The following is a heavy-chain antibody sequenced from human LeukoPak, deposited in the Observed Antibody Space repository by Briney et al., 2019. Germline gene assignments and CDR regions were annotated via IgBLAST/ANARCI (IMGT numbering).Heavy chain of an antibody. Sequence: SVKVSCKASGGTFSRSAVNWVRQAPGQGLEWMGGIIPMFRTANYAQKFRGRVTITADESTSTAYMELNSLRSEDTAVYYCARDASIHDSSSYYFLWWGQGTLATVSS. CDR1: GGTFSRSA. CDR3: ARDASIHDSSSYYFLW. J-gene: IGHJ4*02. CDR2: IIPMFRTA. D-gene: IGHD3-22*01. V-gene: IGHV1-69*13.